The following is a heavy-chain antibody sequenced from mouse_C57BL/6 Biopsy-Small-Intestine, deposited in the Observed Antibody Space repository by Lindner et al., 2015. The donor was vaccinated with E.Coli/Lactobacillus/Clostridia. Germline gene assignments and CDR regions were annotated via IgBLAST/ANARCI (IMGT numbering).Heavy chain of an antibody. CDR2: INPGSGGT. V-gene: IGHV1-54*01. J-gene: IGHJ2*01. Sequence: VQLQESGAELVRPGTSAKVSCKASGYAFTNYLIEWVKQRPGQGLEWIGVINPGSGGTNYNEKFKGKATLTADKSSSTAYMQLSSLTSEDSAVYFCARSTAQSYYFDYWGQGTTLTVSS. CDR1: GYAFTNYL. D-gene: IGHD3-2*02. CDR3: ARSTAQSYYFDY.